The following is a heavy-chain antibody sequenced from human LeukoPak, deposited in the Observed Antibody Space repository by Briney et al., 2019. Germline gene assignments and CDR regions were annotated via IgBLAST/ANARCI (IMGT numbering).Heavy chain of an antibody. Sequence: SETLSLTCTVSGGSITSLYWSWLRQSPGKGLEWFGYVHHSGSTNYNPSLKSRVTISIDTSKNQFSLKLSPVTAADTAVYYCARGYYDNSGYSNPFDYWGQGTLVTVSS. CDR3: ARGYYDNSGYSNPFDY. J-gene: IGHJ4*02. CDR1: GGSITSLY. CDR2: VHHSGST. D-gene: IGHD3-22*01. V-gene: IGHV4-59*11.